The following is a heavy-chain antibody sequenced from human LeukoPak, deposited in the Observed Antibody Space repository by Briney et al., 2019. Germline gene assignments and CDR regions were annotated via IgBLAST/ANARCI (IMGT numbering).Heavy chain of an antibody. Sequence: GGSLRLSCAASGFTFINYDMYWVRQAPGKGLEWVTFIRYDGSNKYYADSVKGRFTISRDNSKNTLYLQMNSLRAEDTAVYYCAKAIRKISWFDPWGQGTLVTVSS. CDR2: IRYDGSNK. V-gene: IGHV3-30*02. J-gene: IGHJ5*02. D-gene: IGHD1-14*01. CDR3: AKAIRKISWFDP. CDR1: GFTFINYD.